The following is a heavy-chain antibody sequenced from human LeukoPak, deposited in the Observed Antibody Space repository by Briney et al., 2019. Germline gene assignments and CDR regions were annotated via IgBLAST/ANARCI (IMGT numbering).Heavy chain of an antibody. CDR2: INWNGGST. J-gene: IGHJ6*03. D-gene: IGHD1-7*01. CDR1: GFTFDDYG. Sequence: GGSLRLSCAASGFTFDDYGMSWVRQAPGKGLEWVSGINWNGGSTGYADSVKGRFAISRDNAKNSLYLQMNSLRAEDTALYYCARETGTTFPYYYYYMDVWGKGTTVTVSS. CDR3: ARETGTTFPYYYYYMDV. V-gene: IGHV3-20*04.